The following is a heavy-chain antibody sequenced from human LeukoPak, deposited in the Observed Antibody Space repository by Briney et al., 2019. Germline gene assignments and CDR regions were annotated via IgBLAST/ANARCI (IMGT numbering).Heavy chain of an antibody. D-gene: IGHD6-19*01. V-gene: IGHV5-10-1*01. J-gene: IGHJ4*02. Sequence: GESLEISCQGSGSSFTSYWISWVRQLPGKGREWMGRIDPSDSYTNSSPSFQGHVTISADKSISTAYLQWSSLKASDTAMYYCARPSSGWYVLDYWGQGTLVTVSS. CDR3: ARPSSGWYVLDY. CDR1: GSSFTSYW. CDR2: IDPSDSYT.